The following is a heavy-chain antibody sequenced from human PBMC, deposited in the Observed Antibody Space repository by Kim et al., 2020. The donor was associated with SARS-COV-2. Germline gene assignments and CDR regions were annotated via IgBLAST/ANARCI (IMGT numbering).Heavy chain of an antibody. J-gene: IGHJ4*02. CDR2: IHSSGGTA. Sequence: GGSLRLSCAASGFTFNSHWMHWVRQVPGKGLVWVARIHSSGGTADYVDSVKGRFSVSRDNAKNTLYLQMSSLRVDDTAVYFCARGYGSWYADYWGQGTLV. D-gene: IGHD6-13*01. CDR1: GFTFNSHW. CDR3: ARGYGSWYADY. V-gene: IGHV3-74*01.